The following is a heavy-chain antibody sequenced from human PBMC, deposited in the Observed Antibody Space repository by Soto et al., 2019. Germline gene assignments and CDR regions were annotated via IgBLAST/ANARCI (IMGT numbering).Heavy chain of an antibody. Sequence: QVQLVESGGGVVQPGRSLRLSCAASGFTFSSYGMHWVRKAPGKGLEWVAVIWYDGSNKYYADSVKGRFTISRDNSKNTLYLQMNSLRAEDTAVYYCASLYCSSTSCFDYWGQGTLVTVSS. D-gene: IGHD2-2*01. CDR3: ASLYCSSTSCFDY. V-gene: IGHV3-33*01. J-gene: IGHJ4*02. CDR1: GFTFSSYG. CDR2: IWYDGSNK.